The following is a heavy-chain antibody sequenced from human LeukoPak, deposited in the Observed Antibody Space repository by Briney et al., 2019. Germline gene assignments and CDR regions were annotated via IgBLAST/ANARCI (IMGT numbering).Heavy chain of an antibody. D-gene: IGHD3-22*01. V-gene: IGHV3-23*01. J-gene: IGHJ4*02. Sequence: GGSLRLPCAASGFTFSSYAMSWVRQAPGKGLEWVSAISGSGGSTYYADSVKGRFTISRDNSKNTLYLQMNSLRAEDTAVYYCAGYRGSSGLTDLPLWGQGTLVTVSS. CDR1: GFTFSSYA. CDR2: ISGSGGST. CDR3: AGYRGSSGLTDLPL.